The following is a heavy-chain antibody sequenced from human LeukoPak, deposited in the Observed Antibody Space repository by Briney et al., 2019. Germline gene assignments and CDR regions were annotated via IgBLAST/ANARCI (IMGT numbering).Heavy chain of an antibody. V-gene: IGHV4-34*01. CDR3: ARGETYYDFWSGYYGGNWFDP. Sequence: SETLSLTCAVYGGSFSGYYWSWIRQPPGNGLEWIGEINHSGSTNYNPSLKSRVTISVDTSKNQFSLKLSSVTAADTAVYYCARGETYYDFWSGYYGGNWFDPWGQGTLVTVSS. CDR2: INHSGST. CDR1: GGSFSGYY. J-gene: IGHJ5*02. D-gene: IGHD3-3*01.